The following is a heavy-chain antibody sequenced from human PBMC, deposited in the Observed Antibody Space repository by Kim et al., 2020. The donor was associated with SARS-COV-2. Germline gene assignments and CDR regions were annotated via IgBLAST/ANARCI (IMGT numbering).Heavy chain of an antibody. J-gene: IGHJ6*02. V-gene: IGHV3-9*02. CDR1: GFSADIHA. Sequence: GGSLRLSCAASGFSADIHAVHWVRQAPGKSLEWVSGIFLESDNTGYAGAVKGRFTIPRDKAKNLVYLQMNRLTTEDTALYYCTRDIKPGGADVWGSGTTATVSS. CDR3: TRDIKPGGADV. D-gene: IGHD2-21*01. CDR2: IFLESDNT.